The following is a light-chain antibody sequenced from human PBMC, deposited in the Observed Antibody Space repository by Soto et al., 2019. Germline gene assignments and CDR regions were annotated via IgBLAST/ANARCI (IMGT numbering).Light chain of an antibody. J-gene: IGKJ2*01. V-gene: IGKV3-15*01. Sequence: EIVMTQSPATLSVSPGERATLSCRASQSVNSNLAWYQQKPGQAPRLLIYGTSTRATGIPARFSGSGSGTEFTLTISSLQSEDFAAYCCQQYNNWPYTFGQGTKLEIK. CDR1: QSVNSN. CDR2: GTS. CDR3: QQYNNWPYT.